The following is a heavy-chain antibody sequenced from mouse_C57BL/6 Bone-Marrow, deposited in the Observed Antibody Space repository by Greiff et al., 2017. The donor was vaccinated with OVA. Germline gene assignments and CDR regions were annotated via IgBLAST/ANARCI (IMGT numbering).Heavy chain of an antibody. CDR3: ANGGQLRLPEAMEY. V-gene: IGHV1-72*01. CDR1: GYTFTSYW. CDR2: IDPNSGGT. D-gene: IGHD3-2*02. Sequence: QVQLKQPGAELVKPGASVKLSCKASGYTFTSYWMHWVKQRPGRGLEWIGRIDPNSGGTKYNEKFKSKATLTVDKPSSTAYMQLSSLSSEDSAVYYGANGGQLRLPEAMEYWGQGTSVTVSS. J-gene: IGHJ4*01.